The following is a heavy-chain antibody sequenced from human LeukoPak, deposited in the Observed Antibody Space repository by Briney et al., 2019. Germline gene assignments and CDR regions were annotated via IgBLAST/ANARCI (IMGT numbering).Heavy chain of an antibody. CDR1: GGSFSGYY. CDR2: INHSGST. D-gene: IGHD2-2*01. Sequence: PSETLSLTCAVYGGSFSGYYWSWIRQLPGKGLEWIGEINHSGSTNYNPSLKSRVTISVDTSKNQFSLKLSSVTAADTAVYYCALPEAGQRAYYYYGMDVWGQGTTVTVSS. CDR3: ALPEAGQRAYYYYGMDV. V-gene: IGHV4-34*01. J-gene: IGHJ6*02.